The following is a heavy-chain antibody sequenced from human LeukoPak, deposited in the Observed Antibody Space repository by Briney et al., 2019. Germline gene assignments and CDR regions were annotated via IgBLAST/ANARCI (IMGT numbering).Heavy chain of an antibody. Sequence: HPGGSLRLSCAASGFTVSSNYMSWVRQAPGKGLEWVSVIYSGGSTYYADSVKGRFTISRDNSKNTLYLQMNSLRAEDTAVYYCARDSPPYYYDSSGKDDWGQGTLVTVSS. CDR2: IYSGGST. CDR1: GFTVSSNY. V-gene: IGHV3-66*02. J-gene: IGHJ4*02. CDR3: ARDSPPYYYDSSGKDD. D-gene: IGHD3-22*01.